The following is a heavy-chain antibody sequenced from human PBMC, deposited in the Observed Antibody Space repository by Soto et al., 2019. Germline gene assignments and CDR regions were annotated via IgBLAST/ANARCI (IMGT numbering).Heavy chain of an antibody. CDR3: ASLTGVAMDY. V-gene: IGHV1-18*01. J-gene: IGHJ4*02. Sequence: QVQLVQSGSEVKKPGASVKVSCKASGYTFISYGITWVRQAPGQGLEWMGWISAYNGNTNYAQKLQGRVTMTTDTSTSTADMELRSLRSDDTAVYSCASLTGVAMDYWGKGTLVTVSS. D-gene: IGHD2-15*01. CDR1: GYTFISYG. CDR2: ISAYNGNT.